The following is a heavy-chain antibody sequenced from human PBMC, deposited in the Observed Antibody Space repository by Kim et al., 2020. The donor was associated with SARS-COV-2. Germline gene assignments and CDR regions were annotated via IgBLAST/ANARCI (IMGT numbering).Heavy chain of an antibody. CDR2: IYYSGST. CDR3: ASLQSYYDVWSGYYFITDDAFDI. D-gene: IGHD3-3*01. V-gene: IGHV4-39*01. CDR1: GGSISSSSYY. J-gene: IGHJ3*02. Sequence: SETLSLTCTVSGGSISSSSYYWGWIRQPPGKGLEWIGSIYYSGSTYYNPSLKSRVTISVDTSKNQFSLKLSSVTAADTAVYYCASLQSYYDVWSGYYFITDDAFDIWGQGTMVTVSS.